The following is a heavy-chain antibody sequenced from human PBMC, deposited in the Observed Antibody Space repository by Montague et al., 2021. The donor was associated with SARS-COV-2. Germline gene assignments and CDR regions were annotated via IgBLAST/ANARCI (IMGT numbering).Heavy chain of an antibody. CDR1: GGSFRDYA. CDR2: LSYSGRP. D-gene: IGHD6-19*01. J-gene: IGHJ4*02. Sequence: SETLSLTCDFAGGSFRDYAWSWIRQPPGKRLEWIGYLSYSGRPIYNPSLESRVSISVDASKNQFSLRLRSVIAADTAVYSCAGRLPQYTSGWYFDQWGQGTLVAVSS. CDR3: AGRLPQYTSGWYFDQ. V-gene: IGHV4-59*08.